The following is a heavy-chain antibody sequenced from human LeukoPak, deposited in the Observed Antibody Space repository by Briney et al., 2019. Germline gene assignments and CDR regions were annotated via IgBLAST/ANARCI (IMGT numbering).Heavy chain of an antibody. J-gene: IGHJ5*02. CDR3: ARVWPALWFGEFGWFDP. CDR1: GFTFSSYW. D-gene: IGHD3-10*01. Sequence: GGSLRLSCAASGFTFSSYWMHWVRQAPGKGLVWVSRINSDGSSTSYADSVKGRFTISRNNAKNTLYLQMNSLRAEDTAVYYCARVWPALWFGEFGWFDPWGQGTLVTVSS. V-gene: IGHV3-74*01. CDR2: INSDGSST.